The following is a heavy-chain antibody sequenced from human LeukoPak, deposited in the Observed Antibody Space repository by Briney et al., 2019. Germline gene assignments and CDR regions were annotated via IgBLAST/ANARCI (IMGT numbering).Heavy chain of an antibody. J-gene: IGHJ6*02. CDR1: GYTFTSYG. Sequence: ASVKVSCKASGYTFTSYGISWVRQAPGQGLEWIGWISAYNGNTNNAQKLQGRVTMTTDTSTSTAYMELRSLRSDDTAVYYCARDLWPPSRLRYFDWLPYYGMDVWGQGTTVTVSS. CDR3: ARDLWPPSRLRYFDWLPYYGMDV. D-gene: IGHD3-9*01. V-gene: IGHV1-18*04. CDR2: ISAYNGNT.